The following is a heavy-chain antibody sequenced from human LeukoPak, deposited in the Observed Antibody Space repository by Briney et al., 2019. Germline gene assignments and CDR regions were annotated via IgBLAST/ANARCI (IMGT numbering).Heavy chain of an antibody. CDR3: ARATYAFDI. Sequence: GGSLRLSCAASGFIFSDHYMDWIRQAPGRGPEWVGRARNKAKSYTTEYAASVKGRFTVSRDDSKNSLYLQMNSLRAEDTAVYYCARATYAFDIWGQGTMVTVSS. CDR1: GFIFSDHY. J-gene: IGHJ3*02. CDR2: ARNKAKSYTT. V-gene: IGHV3-72*01. D-gene: IGHD5-12*01.